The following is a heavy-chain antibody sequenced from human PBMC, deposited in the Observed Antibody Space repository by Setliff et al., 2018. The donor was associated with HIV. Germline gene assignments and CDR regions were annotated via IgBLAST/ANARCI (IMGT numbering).Heavy chain of an antibody. CDR3: VKDPAATDAFDI. D-gene: IGHD2-2*01. V-gene: IGHV3-30-3*02. Sequence: PGGSLRLSCAASGFTFSSYAMHWVRQAPGKGLEWVAVISYDGINKYYADSVKGRFTISRDNSKNTLYLQMSSLRAEDTAVYYCVKDPAATDAFDIWGQGTMVTVSS. J-gene: IGHJ3*02. CDR1: GFTFSSYA. CDR2: ISYDGINK.